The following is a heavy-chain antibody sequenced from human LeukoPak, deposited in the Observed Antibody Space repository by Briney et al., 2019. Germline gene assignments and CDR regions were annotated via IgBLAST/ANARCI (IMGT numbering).Heavy chain of an antibody. J-gene: IGHJ4*02. CDR1: GFTLDDYV. Sequence: PVGSLRLSCAAPGFTLDDYVMSWVRHAPGKGLERGFGINWNGGSTGYADSVKGRFNITRDNAKNSLYLQMKSMRVDDTALYYCARVGYIGYEYYFDYWGQGTLVTAAS. D-gene: IGHD5-12*01. V-gene: IGHV3-20*04. CDR3: ARVGYIGYEYYFDY. CDR2: INWNGGST.